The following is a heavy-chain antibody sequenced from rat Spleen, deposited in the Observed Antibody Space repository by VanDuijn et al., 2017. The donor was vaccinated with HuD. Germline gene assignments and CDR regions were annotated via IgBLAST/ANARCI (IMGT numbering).Heavy chain of an antibody. CDR1: GFTFKNYW. J-gene: IGHJ3*01. CDR3: TQQLGDWFAY. Sequence: EVQLVESGGGLVQPGGSLRLSCVASGFTFKNYWMTWIRQAPGKGLEWVASITNASGRTYYPDSVKGRFTTSRDNAKSTLYLQMDSLRSEDTATYYCTQQLGDWFAYWGQGTLVTVSS. V-gene: IGHV5-31*01. D-gene: IGHD1-10*01. CDR2: ITNASGRT.